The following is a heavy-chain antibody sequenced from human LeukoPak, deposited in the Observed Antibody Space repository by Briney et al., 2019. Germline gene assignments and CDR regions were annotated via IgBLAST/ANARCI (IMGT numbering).Heavy chain of an antibody. D-gene: IGHD3-16*01. J-gene: IGHJ4*02. V-gene: IGHV3-23*01. CDR2: VSDDGDKT. CDR3: AGRTYYFDY. Sequence: PGGSLRLSCVASGFNFRNYGMNWVRQAPGKGREWVAAVSDDGDKTYYGDSVKGRFTVSRDHSKNTLYLQMSSRRAEDTAVYYCAGRTYYFDYWGQGTLVTVSS. CDR1: GFNFRNYG.